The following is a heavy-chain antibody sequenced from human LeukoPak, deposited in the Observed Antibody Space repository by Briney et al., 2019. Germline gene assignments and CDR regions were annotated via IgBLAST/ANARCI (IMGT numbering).Heavy chain of an antibody. CDR3: ARGYGESFADYLDY. CDR2: INHSGST. CDR1: GGSFSGYY. V-gene: IGHV4-34*01. J-gene: IGHJ4*02. Sequence: SETLSLTCAVYGGSFSGYYWSWIRQPPGKGLEWIGEINHSGSTNYNPSLKSRVTISVDTSKNQFSLKLSSATAADTAVYYCARGYGESFADYLDYWGQGTLVTVSS. D-gene: IGHD3-10*01.